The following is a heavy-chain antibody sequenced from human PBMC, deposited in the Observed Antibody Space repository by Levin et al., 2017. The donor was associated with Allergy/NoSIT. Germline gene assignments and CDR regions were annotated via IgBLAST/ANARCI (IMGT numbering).Heavy chain of an antibody. CDR3: AKVTWDTAMVISHFDY. D-gene: IGHD5-18*01. CDR1: GFTFSSYA. CDR2: ISGSGGST. V-gene: IGHV3-23*01. Sequence: GESLKISCAASGFTFSSYAMNWVRQAPGKGLGWVSAISGSGGSTYYADSVKGRFTISRDNSKNTLYLQMNSLRAEDTAVYYCAKVTWDTAMVISHFDYWGQGTLVTVSS. J-gene: IGHJ4*02.